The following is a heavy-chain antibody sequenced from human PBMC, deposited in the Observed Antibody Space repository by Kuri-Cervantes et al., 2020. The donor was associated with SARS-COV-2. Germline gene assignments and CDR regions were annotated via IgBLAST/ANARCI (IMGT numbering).Heavy chain of an antibody. CDR1: GLTFSSDS. V-gene: IGHV3-30-3*01. CDR3: VRDGDHWNFDY. CDR2: ISNDGSSK. Sequence: GGSLRLSCAAPGLTFSSDSMEWVRQAPGKGLEWVAVISNDGSSKYYADSVKGRFTISRDNAKNMLFLQMNSLRAEDTAVYYCVRDGDHWNFDYWGQGTLVTVSS. J-gene: IGHJ4*02. D-gene: IGHD1-1*01.